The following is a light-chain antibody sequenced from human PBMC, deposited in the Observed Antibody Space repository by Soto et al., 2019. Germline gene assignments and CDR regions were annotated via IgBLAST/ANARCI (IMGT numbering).Light chain of an antibody. V-gene: IGKV1-9*01. CDR2: AAS. CDR3: QQLNSYPLT. Sequence: DIQLTQSPSFLSASVGDRVTITCRASQGISSYLAWYQQKPGKAPKVLIYAASTLQSGVPSRFSASGSGTEFTLTISSLQTEDFATYYCQQLNSYPLTFGGGTKVEIK. CDR1: QGISSY. J-gene: IGKJ4*01.